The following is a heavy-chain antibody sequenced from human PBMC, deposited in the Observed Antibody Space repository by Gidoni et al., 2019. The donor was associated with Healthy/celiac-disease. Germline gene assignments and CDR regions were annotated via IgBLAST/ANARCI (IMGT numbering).Heavy chain of an antibody. V-gene: IGHV4-34*01. J-gene: IGHJ6*02. CDR3: ARDVNVYYGMDV. Sequence: QVQLQQWGAGLLKPSETLSLTCAVYGGSFSGYYWGWIRQPPGKGLEWIGEINHSGSTNYNPSLKGRVTISVDTSKNQFSLKLSSVTAADTAVYYCARDVNVYYGMDVWGQGTTVTVSS. CDR2: INHSGST. CDR1: GGSFSGYY. D-gene: IGHD3-10*02.